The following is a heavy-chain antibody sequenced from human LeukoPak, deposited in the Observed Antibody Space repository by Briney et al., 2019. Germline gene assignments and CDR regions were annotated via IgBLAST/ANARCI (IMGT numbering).Heavy chain of an antibody. J-gene: IGHJ3*02. CDR1: GYTFTGYY. D-gene: IGHD2-2*01. V-gene: IGHV1-2*02. Sequence: ASVKVSCKASGYTFTGYYMHWVRQAPGQGLEWMGWINPNSGGTNYAQKFQGRVTMTRDTSISTAYMELSRLRSDDTAVYYCARATYLKDAFDIWGQGTMVTVSS. CDR3: ARATYLKDAFDI. CDR2: INPNSGGT.